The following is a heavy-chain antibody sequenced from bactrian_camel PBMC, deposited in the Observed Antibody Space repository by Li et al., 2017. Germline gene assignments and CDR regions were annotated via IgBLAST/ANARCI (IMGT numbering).Heavy chain of an antibody. V-gene: IGHV3S63*01. CDR1: GFSWADSV. Sequence: HVQLVESGGGSVQAGETLRLSCTASGFSWADSVVAWYRQTPGTGCELVGSVGADGTPNMAESVKGRFTISEDNAKNTIYLQMSSLKPGDMAMYYCASANYGDSSMNYWGQGTQVTVS. J-gene: IGHJ4*01. CDR3: ASANYGDSSMNY. CDR2: SVGADGTP. D-gene: IGHD6*01.